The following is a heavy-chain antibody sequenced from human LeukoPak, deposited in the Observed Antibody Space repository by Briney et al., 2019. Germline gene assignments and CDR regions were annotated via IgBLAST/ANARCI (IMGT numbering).Heavy chain of an antibody. CDR2: ISYDGRNE. CDR3: AKVYSYGDY. D-gene: IGHD5-18*01. CDR1: GFTFVNYG. Sequence: GGSLNLSGPASGFTFVNYGSHWVGRAQAKGLEWVAIISYDGRNEYYADSVKGRFTISRDNSKNTLYLQMNSLRAEDTAVYYCAKVYSYGDYWGQGTLVTVSS. J-gene: IGHJ4*02. V-gene: IGHV3-30*18.